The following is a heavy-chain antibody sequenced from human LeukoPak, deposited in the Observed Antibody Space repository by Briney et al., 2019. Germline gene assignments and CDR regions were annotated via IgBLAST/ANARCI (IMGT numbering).Heavy chain of an antibody. CDR2: ISSSSSTI. CDR1: GFTSSSYG. V-gene: IGHV3-48*04. CDR3: ARDYYDSSGYYFSNFDY. Sequence: SGGPLSSSWAASGFTSSSYGMNWVRQPPGRGRGGVSYISSSSSTIYYADSVKGRFTISRDNAKNSLYLQMNSLRAEDTAVYYCARDYYDSSGYYFSNFDYWGQGTLVTVSS. J-gene: IGHJ4*02. D-gene: IGHD3-22*01.